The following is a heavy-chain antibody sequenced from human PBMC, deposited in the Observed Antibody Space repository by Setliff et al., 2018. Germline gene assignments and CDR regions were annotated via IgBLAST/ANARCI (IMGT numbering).Heavy chain of an antibody. Sequence: PSETLSLTCSVSGASISATYYYWDWIRQSPEKGLEWIGTIYQTGITYYNPSVKSRVTISVDKSKNQFSLSLRSVTAADTAVYYCATDGPVLNGDYISWGQGTLVTVS. CDR2: IYQTGIT. D-gene: IGHD3-10*01. V-gene: IGHV4-39*07. CDR1: GASISATYYY. CDR3: ATDGPVLNGDYIS. J-gene: IGHJ5*02.